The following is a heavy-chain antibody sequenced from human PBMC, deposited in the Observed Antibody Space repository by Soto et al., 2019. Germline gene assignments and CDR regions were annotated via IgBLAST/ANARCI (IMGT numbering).Heavy chain of an antibody. J-gene: IGHJ5*02. Sequence: PSETLSLTCAVSGYSISSGYYWGWIRQPPGKGLEWIGSIYHSGSTYYNPSLKSRVTISVDTSKNQFSLKLSSVTAAVTAVYYCARSVDGTSLNWFDPWGQGTLVTVSS. CDR3: ARSVDGTSLNWFDP. CDR2: IYHSGST. V-gene: IGHV4-38-2*01. CDR1: GYSISSGYY.